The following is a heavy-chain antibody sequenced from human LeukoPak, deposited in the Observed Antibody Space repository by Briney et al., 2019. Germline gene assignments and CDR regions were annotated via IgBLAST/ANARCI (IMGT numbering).Heavy chain of an antibody. CDR1: GGSISSYY. J-gene: IGHJ2*01. CDR2: IYYSGST. Sequence: SETLSLTCTVSGGSISSYYWSWIRQPPGKGLEWIGYIYYSGSTNYNPSLKSRVTISVDTSKNQFSLKLSSVTAADTAVYYCARYAVVAAVYRYFDLWGRGTLVTVSS. D-gene: IGHD2-15*01. V-gene: IGHV4-59*12. CDR3: ARYAVVAAVYRYFDL.